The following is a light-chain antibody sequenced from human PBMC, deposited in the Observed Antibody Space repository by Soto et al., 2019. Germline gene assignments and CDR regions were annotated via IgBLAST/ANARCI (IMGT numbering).Light chain of an antibody. CDR1: SSDVGGNKY. CDR2: DVS. V-gene: IGLV2-14*03. J-gene: IGLJ1*01. CDR3: SAFTGTTYV. Sequence: QSALTQPASVSGSPGQSITISCTGTSSDVGGNKYVSWYQHYPGKAPKLMICDVSTRPSGVSNRFSGSKSGNTASLTISGLQAEDEAAYFCSAFTGTTYVFGTGTKLTVL.